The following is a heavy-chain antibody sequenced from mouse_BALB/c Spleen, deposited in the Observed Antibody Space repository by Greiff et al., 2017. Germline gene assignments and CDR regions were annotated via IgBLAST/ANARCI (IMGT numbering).Heavy chain of an antibody. CDR1: GYTFTSYW. Sequence: VKLMESGAELAKPGASVKMSCKASGYTFTSYWMHWVKQRPGQGLEWIGYINPSTGYTEYNQKFKDKATLTADKSSSTAYMQLSSLTSEDSAVYYCANRNYFDYWGQGTTLTVSS. V-gene: IGHV1-7*01. J-gene: IGHJ2*01. CDR3: ANRNYFDY. CDR2: INPSTGYT.